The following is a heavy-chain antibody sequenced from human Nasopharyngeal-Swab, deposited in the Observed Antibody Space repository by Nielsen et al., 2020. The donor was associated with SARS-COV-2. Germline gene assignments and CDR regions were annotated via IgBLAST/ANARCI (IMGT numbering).Heavy chain of an antibody. D-gene: IGHD6-19*01. CDR3: ARDPTSVAGTGDYYYGMDV. V-gene: IGHV1-2*06. J-gene: IGHJ6*02. CDR2: INPNSGGT. Sequence: SVTVSCQASRYTFTGYYMHWVRPAPGQRLEWLGRINPNSGGTNYAQKFQGRVTMTRDTSISTAYMELSRLRSDDTAVYYCARDPTSVAGTGDYYYGMDVWGQGTTVTVS. CDR1: RYTFTGYY.